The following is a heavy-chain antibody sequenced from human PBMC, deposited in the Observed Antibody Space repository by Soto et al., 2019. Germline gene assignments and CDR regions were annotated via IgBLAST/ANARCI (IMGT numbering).Heavy chain of an antibody. J-gene: IGHJ6*02. CDR2: IHYSGST. V-gene: IGHV4-31*03. Sequence: SETLSLTCTVSGGSISGEGYYWSWIRQYSGRGLEWIGYIHYSGSTYSNPSLKSRVTISVDTSKTQFFLKLTSVTAADTAVYYCVRQGIGVLHGLVDVWGQGTTVTVS. D-gene: IGHD1-26*01. CDR3: VRQGIGVLHGLVDV. CDR1: GGSISGEGYY.